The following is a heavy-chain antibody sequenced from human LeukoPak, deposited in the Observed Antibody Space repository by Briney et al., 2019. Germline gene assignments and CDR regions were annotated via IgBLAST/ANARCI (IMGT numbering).Heavy chain of an antibody. V-gene: IGHV4-59*01. J-gene: IGHJ3*01. Sequence: SETLSLTCTVSGDSISNYSWSWIRQPPGRGLEWIGYVHYSGRTNYTTSLKSRVTLSIDTSKSQFSLSLTSVTAADTAIYYCARVRTGLYNAFDVWGQGTMVTVAS. D-gene: IGHD3/OR15-3a*01. CDR1: GDSISNYS. CDR3: ARVRTGLYNAFDV. CDR2: VHYSGRT.